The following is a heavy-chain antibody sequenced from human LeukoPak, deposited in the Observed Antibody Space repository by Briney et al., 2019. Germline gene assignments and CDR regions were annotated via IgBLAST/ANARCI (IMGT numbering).Heavy chain of an antibody. V-gene: IGHV1-69*06. CDR1: GYTFTSYG. J-gene: IGHJ4*02. CDR3: AREGDSSSWSFDY. D-gene: IGHD6-13*01. Sequence: SVKVSCKASGYTFTSYGISWVRQAPGQGLEWMGGIIPIFGTANYAQKFQGRVTITADKSTSTAYMELSSLRSEDTAVYYCAREGDSSSWSFDYWGQGTLVTVSS. CDR2: IIPIFGTA.